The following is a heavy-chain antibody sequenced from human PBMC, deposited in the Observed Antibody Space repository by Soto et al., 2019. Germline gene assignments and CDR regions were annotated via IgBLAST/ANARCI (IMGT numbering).Heavy chain of an antibody. J-gene: IGHJ4*02. V-gene: IGHV3-30-3*01. CDR2: ISHDGTHI. Sequence: PGGSLRLSCAVSGFTLSRYSLHWVRQAPGKGLEWVTSISHDGTHIYYAHSVKGRFTISRDDSKNTLYLQMNSLSAEDTAVYYCARYSGFDYFFDYWGQGILVTVSS. CDR1: GFTLSRYS. D-gene: IGHD5-12*01. CDR3: ARYSGFDYFFDY.